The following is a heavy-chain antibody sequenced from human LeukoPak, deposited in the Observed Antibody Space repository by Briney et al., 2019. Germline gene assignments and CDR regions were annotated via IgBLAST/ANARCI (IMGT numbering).Heavy chain of an antibody. CDR1: GYTFTGYY. Sequence: GASVKVSCKASGYTFTGYYMHWVRQAPGKGLEWMGGFDPEDGETIYAQKFQGRVTMTEDTSTDTAYMELSSLRSEDTAVYYCATAPGPWFDPWGQGTLVTVSS. J-gene: IGHJ5*02. CDR3: ATAPGPWFDP. CDR2: FDPEDGET. V-gene: IGHV1-24*01.